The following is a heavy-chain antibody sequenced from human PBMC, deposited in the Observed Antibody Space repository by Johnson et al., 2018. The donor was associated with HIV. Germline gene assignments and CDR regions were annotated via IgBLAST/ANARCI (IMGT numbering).Heavy chain of an antibody. J-gene: IGHJ3*02. V-gene: IGHV3-23*04. D-gene: IGHD2-2*01. Sequence: VQLVESGGGLVQPGGSLRLSCAASGISFSSYAMNWVRQAPGKGLQWVSGVSRRGHSTYYRASVEGRFTISRDNSKNTLYLQMNSLRAEDTAVYYCARRNAGGAFDIWGQGTMVTVSS. CDR1: GISFSSYA. CDR3: ARRNAGGAFDI. CDR2: VSRRGHST.